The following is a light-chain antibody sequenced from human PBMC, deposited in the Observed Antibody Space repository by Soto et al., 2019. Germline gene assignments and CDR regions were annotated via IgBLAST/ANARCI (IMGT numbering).Light chain of an antibody. CDR2: AAS. V-gene: IGKV1-8*01. J-gene: IGKJ1*01. CDR1: QGISSY. Sequence: AIRMTQSPSSFSASTGDRVTITCRASQGISSYLAWYQQKPGKAPKLLIYAASTLQSGVPSRFSGSGSGTDFTLTISCLQSEDFATYYCQKSYSTPRTFGQGTKVDIK. CDR3: QKSYSTPRT.